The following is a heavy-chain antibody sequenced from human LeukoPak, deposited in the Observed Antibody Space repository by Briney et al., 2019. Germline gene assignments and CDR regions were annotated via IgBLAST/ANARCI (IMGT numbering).Heavy chain of an antibody. D-gene: IGHD2-8*01. Sequence: PSETLSLTCAVYGGSFSGYYCSWIRQPPGKGLEWIGEINHRGSTNYNPSLKSRVTISVDTSKNQFSLKLSSVTAADAAVYYCAIRLGYCTNGGCSLFDYWGQGTLVTVSS. J-gene: IGHJ4*02. CDR2: INHRGST. CDR1: GGSFSGYY. V-gene: IGHV4-34*01. CDR3: AIRLGYCTNGGCSLFDY.